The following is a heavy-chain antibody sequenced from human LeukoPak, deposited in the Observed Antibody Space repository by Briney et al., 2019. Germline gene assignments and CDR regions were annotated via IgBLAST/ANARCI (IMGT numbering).Heavy chain of an antibody. CDR2: ISDRGSRT. J-gene: IGHJ4*02. CDR1: GITLSNYG. D-gene: IGHD3-22*01. Sequence: GGSLRLSCAVSGITLSNYGMSWVRQAPGKGLEWVAGISDRGSRTNYADSVKGRFTISTDHPKNTLYLQMNSLRAEDTAVYFCARRGVVIRVILVGFHKEAYYFDSWGQGALVTVSS. CDR3: ARRGVVIRVILVGFHKEAYYFDS. V-gene: IGHV3-23*01.